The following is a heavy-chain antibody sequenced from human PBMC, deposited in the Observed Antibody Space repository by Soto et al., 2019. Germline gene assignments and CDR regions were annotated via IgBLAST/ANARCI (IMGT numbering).Heavy chain of an antibody. D-gene: IGHD6-13*01. J-gene: IGHJ6*02. CDR2: TRNKANSFTT. Sequence: GGSLRLSCAASGFTFSDHYIDWVRQAPGKGLEWVGRTRNKANSFTTEYAASVKGRFTISRDDSKDSLYMQMNSLKTEDTAVYYCARTTAAGREYSMDVWGQGTTVTVS. CDR1: GFTFSDHY. V-gene: IGHV3-72*01. CDR3: ARTTAAGREYSMDV.